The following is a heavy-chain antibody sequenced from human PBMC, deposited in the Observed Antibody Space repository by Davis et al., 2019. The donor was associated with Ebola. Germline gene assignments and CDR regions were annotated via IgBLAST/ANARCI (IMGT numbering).Heavy chain of an antibody. CDR1: GFTFSSYW. CDR2: IKQDGSEK. D-gene: IGHD2-21*01. V-gene: IGHV3-7*01. CDR3: AKDVPYYY. J-gene: IGHJ4*02. Sequence: GESLKISCAASGFTFSSYWMSWVRQAPGKGLEWVANIKQDGSEKYYVDSVKGRFTISRDNAKNSLYLQMNSLRAEDTAVYYCAKDVPYYYWGQGTLVTVSS.